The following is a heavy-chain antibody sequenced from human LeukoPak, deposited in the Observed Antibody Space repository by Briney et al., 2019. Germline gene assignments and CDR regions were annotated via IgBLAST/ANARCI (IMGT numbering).Heavy chain of an antibody. J-gene: IGHJ4*02. V-gene: IGHV4-59*08. CDR3: ARRIARIAAPWGYFDY. CDR1: GGSISSYY. D-gene: IGHD6-13*01. Sequence: SETLSLTCTVSGGSISSYYWSWIRQPPGKGLEWIGSIYHSGSTYYNPSLKSRVTISVDTSKNQFSLKLSSVTAADAAVYYCARRIARIAAPWGYFDYWGQGTLVTVSS. CDR2: IYHSGST.